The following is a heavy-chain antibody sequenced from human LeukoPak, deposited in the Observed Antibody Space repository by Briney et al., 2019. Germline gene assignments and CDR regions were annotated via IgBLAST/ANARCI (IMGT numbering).Heavy chain of an antibody. J-gene: IGHJ5*02. CDR3: ARVDSSGWYSP. D-gene: IGHD6-19*01. CDR1: GFTFSSYW. CDR2: INSDGSST. Sequence: PGGSLRLSCAASGFTFSSYWMHWVRQASGKGLVWVSRINSDGSSTSYADSVKGRFTISRDNAKNTLYLQMNSLRAEDTAVYYCARVDSSGWYSPWGQGTLVTVSS. V-gene: IGHV3-74*01.